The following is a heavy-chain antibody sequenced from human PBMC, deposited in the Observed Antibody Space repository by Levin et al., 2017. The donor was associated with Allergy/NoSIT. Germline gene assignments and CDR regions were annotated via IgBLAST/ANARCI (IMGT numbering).Heavy chain of an antibody. CDR1: GFTFSNYG. V-gene: IGHV3-30*18. Sequence: GESLKISCAASGFTFSNYGMHWVRQAPGKGLEWVALISYDGSNTEWYADSVKGRFTISRDSSKNTLYLQMNILKTEETAVYYCAKDREAFTSRFFVDYWGQGTLVTVS. J-gene: IGHJ4*02. D-gene: IGHD2/OR15-2a*01. CDR2: ISYDGSNTE. CDR3: AKDREAFTSRFFVDY.